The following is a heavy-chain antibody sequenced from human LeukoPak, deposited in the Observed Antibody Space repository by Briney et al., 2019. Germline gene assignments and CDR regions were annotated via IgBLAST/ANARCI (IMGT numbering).Heavy chain of an antibody. CDR1: GGSISSYY. V-gene: IGHV4-4*07. J-gene: IGHJ4*02. CDR2: IYTSGST. CDR3: ARLGKDYYDSSGYYDFDY. D-gene: IGHD3-22*01. Sequence: PSETLSLTCTVYGGSISSYYWSWIRQPAGKGLEWIGRIYTSGSTNYNPSLKSRVTMSVDTSKNQFSLKLSSVTAADTAVYYCARLGKDYYDSSGYYDFDYWGQGTLVTFSS.